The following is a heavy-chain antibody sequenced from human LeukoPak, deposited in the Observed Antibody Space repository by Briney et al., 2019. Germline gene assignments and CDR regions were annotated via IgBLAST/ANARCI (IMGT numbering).Heavy chain of an antibody. J-gene: IGHJ4*02. CDR3: ARVPLRRENYYDSSGYYSFDY. D-gene: IGHD3-22*01. CDR2: INPNSGGT. V-gene: IGHV1-2*02. Sequence: GASVKVSCKASGYTFTGYYMHWVRQAPGQGLEWMGWINPNSGGTNYAQKFQGRVTMTRDTPISTAYMELSRLRSDDTAMYYCARVPLRRENYYDSSGYYSFDYWGQGTLVTVSS. CDR1: GYTFTGYY.